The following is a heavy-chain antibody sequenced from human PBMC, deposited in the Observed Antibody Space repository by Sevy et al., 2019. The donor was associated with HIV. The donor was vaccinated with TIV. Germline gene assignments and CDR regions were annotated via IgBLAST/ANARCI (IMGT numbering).Heavy chain of an antibody. J-gene: IGHJ5*02. CDR2: ISSSSSYI. D-gene: IGHD6-13*01. Sequence: GGSLRLSCAASGFTFSSYSMNWVRQAPGKGLEWASSISSSSSYIYYADSVKGRFTISRDNAKNSLYLQMNSLRAEDTAVYYCARRPFDSSSWYFQNWFDPWGQGTLVTVS. CDR3: ARRPFDSSSWYFQNWFDP. CDR1: GFTFSSYS. V-gene: IGHV3-21*01.